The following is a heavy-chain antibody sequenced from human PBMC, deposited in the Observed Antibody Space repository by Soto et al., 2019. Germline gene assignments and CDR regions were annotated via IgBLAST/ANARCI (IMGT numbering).Heavy chain of an antibody. CDR1: GGSLSSGAYY. D-gene: IGHD3-16*01. CDR2: IYYSGST. V-gene: IGHV4-31*03. J-gene: IGHJ4*02. Sequence: SETLSLTCTVSGGSLSSGAYYWSWIRQRPGKGLEWIGYIYYSGSTYYNPSLKSRLTISVDTSQNQFSLRLSSVTAADTAVYYCAAPDTFGKRINSWGQGTLVTVSS. CDR3: AAPDTFGKRINS.